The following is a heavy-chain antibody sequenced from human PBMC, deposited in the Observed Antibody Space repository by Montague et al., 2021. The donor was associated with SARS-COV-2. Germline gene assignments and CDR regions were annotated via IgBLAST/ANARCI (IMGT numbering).Heavy chain of an antibody. D-gene: IGHD3-22*01. Sequence: SLRLSCAASGFTFSSYEMNWVRQAPGKGLEWVSYISSSGSTIYYADSVKGRFTISRDNAKNSLYLQMNSLRAKDTAVYYCARVLVVTYYGMDVWGQGTTVTVSS. J-gene: IGHJ6*02. CDR1: GFTFSSYE. CDR3: ARVLVVTYYGMDV. V-gene: IGHV3-48*03. CDR2: ISSSGSTI.